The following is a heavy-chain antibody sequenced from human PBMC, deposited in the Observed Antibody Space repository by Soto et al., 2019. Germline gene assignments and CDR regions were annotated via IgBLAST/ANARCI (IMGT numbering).Heavy chain of an antibody. J-gene: IGHJ3*01. Sequence: QVQLVESGGGVVQPGRSLTLSCSASGFIFNTFSMHWVRQAPGKGLEWVAVISYDGNYKHYADSVKGRFTVARDNSDNTLYLEIHSLSREDTALYYCAREELRDALDLWGRGTMVIVSS. D-gene: IGHD1-7*01. CDR2: ISYDGNYK. CDR1: GFIFNTFS. V-gene: IGHV3-30-3*01. CDR3: AREELRDALDL.